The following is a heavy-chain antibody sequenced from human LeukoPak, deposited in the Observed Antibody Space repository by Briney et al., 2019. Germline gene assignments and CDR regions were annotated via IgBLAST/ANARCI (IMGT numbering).Heavy chain of an antibody. CDR2: IYPGDSDT. J-gene: IGHJ6*03. V-gene: IGHV5-51*01. CDR3: ARHPQMGNYYYYMDV. D-gene: IGHD7-27*01. Sequence: PGESLKISCKGSGYSFTSYWIGWVRQMPGKGLGWMGIIYPGDSDTRYSPSFQGQVTISADKSISTAYLQWSSLKASDTAIYYCARHPQMGNYYYYMDVWGKGTTVTVSS. CDR1: GYSFTSYW.